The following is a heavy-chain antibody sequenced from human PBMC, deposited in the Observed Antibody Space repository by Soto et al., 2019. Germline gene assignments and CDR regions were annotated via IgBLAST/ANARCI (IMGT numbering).Heavy chain of an antibody. CDR2: ISYDGSNK. CDR1: GFTFSSYA. CDR3: ARDKIRVAGRGGFDP. V-gene: IGHV3-30-3*01. D-gene: IGHD6-19*01. Sequence: GGSLRLSCAASGFTFSSYAMHWVRQAPGKGLEWVAVISYDGSNKYYADSVKGRFTISRDNSKNTLYLQMNSLRAEDTAVYYCARDKIRVAGRGGFDPWGQGNLVTVSS. J-gene: IGHJ5*02.